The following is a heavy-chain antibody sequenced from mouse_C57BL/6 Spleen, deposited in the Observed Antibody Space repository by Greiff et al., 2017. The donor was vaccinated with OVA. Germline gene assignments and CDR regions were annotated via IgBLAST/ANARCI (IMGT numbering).Heavy chain of an antibody. CDR2: IYPGDGDT. J-gene: IGHJ4*01. CDR3: AISYYSNYGGAMDY. Sequence: QVQLQQSGPELVKPGASVKISCKASGYAFSSSWMNWVKQRPGKGLEWIGRIYPGDGDTNYNGKFKGKATLTADKSSSTAYMQLSSLTSEDSAVYFCAISYYSNYGGAMDYWGQGTSVTVSS. V-gene: IGHV1-82*01. CDR1: GYAFSSSW. D-gene: IGHD2-5*01.